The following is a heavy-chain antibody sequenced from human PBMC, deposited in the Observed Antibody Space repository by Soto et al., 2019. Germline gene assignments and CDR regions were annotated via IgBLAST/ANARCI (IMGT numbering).Heavy chain of an antibody. J-gene: IGHJ6*02. CDR3: ARHEMTRGDSGYDWNYGMDV. Sequence: QLQLQESGPGLVKPSETLSLTCTVSGGSISSSGYYWGWIRQPPGKGLERIGSKYYSGSTYYNPSVKSRVTISVDTSKNQFSLKLSSVTAADTAVYYGARHEMTRGDSGYDWNYGMDVWGQGTTVTVSS. CDR1: GGSISSSGYY. CDR2: KYYSGST. V-gene: IGHV4-39*01. D-gene: IGHD5-12*01.